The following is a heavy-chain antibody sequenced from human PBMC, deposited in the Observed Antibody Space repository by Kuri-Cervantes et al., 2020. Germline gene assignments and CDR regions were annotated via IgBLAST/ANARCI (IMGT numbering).Heavy chain of an antibody. CDR2: ISWDGGST. CDR3: AKDINRGQSGYDYPNRNNYYYYGMDV. CDR1: GSTFDDYT. J-gene: IGHJ6*02. D-gene: IGHD5-12*01. V-gene: IGHV3-43*01. Sequence: GGSPRLSCAASGSTFDDYTMHWVRQAPVKGLEWASLISWDGGSTYYEDSVKDRFTISRDNSKNSLYLQMNSLRTEDTALYYCAKDINRGQSGYDYPNRNNYYYYGMDVWGQGTTVTVSS.